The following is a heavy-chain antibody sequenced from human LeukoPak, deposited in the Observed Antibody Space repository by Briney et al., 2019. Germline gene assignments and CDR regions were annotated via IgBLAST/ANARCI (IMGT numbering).Heavy chain of an antibody. CDR3: ARYGDCNFDY. V-gene: IGHV4-59*01. CDR1: GGSISSYY. Sequence: PSETLSLTCTVSGGSISSYYWSWIRQPPGKGLEWIGYIYYSGSITYNPSLTSRVTISLGTSKSQISLKLSSVTAADTAVYYCARYGDCNFDYWGQGTLVTVSS. J-gene: IGHJ4*02. D-gene: IGHD4-17*01. CDR2: IYYSGSI.